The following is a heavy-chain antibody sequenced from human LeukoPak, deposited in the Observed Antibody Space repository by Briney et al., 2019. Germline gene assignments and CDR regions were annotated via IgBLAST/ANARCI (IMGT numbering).Heavy chain of an antibody. CDR2: ISSSGSTI. V-gene: IGHV3-48*03. CDR3: AELGITMIGGV. Sequence: GGSLRLSCAASGLIFSSYAMNWVRQAPGKGLEWVSYISSSGSTIYYADSVKGRFTISRDNAKNSLYLQMNSLRAEDTAVYYCAELGITMIGGVWGKGTTVTISS. CDR1: GLIFSSYA. J-gene: IGHJ6*04. D-gene: IGHD3-10*02.